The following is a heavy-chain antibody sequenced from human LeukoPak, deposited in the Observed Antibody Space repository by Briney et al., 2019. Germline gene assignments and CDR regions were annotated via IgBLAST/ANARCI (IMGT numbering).Heavy chain of an antibody. J-gene: IGHJ5*02. CDR2: INHSGST. CDR3: ARNPGGWFDP. CDR1: GGSFSGYY. V-gene: IGHV4-34*01. D-gene: IGHD1-14*01. Sequence: PSETLSLTCAVYGGSFSGYYWSWIRQPPGKGLEWIGEINHSGSTNYNPSLKSRVTISVDTSKNQFSLKLSSVTAADTAVYYCARNPGGWFDPRGQGTLVTVSS.